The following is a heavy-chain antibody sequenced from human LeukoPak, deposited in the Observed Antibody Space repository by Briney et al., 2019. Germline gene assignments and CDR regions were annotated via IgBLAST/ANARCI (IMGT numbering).Heavy chain of an antibody. D-gene: IGHD5-24*01. J-gene: IGHJ6*03. Sequence: PSETLSLTCTVSGGSISSSSYYWGWIRQPPGKGLEWIGSIHYSGSTNYNPSLKSRVTISVDTSKNQFSLKLSSVTAADTAVYYCARDGSEMATTRHYYYMDVWGKGTTVTVSS. CDR1: GGSISSSSYY. V-gene: IGHV4-39*07. CDR3: ARDGSEMATTRHYYYMDV. CDR2: IHYSGST.